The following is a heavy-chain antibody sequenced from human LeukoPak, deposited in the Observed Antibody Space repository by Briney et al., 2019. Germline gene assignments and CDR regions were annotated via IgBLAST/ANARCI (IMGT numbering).Heavy chain of an antibody. CDR2: INQDGSEK. D-gene: IGHD3-10*01. V-gene: IGHV3-7*01. CDR1: GFTFISYW. Sequence: GGSLRLSCAASGFTFISYWMSWVRQAPGKGLEWVANINQDGSEKYYVDSVKGRFTISRDNAKNSLYLQMNSLRAEDTAVYYCARSITMVRGVISTHAFDIWGQGTMVTVSS. CDR3: ARSITMVRGVISTHAFDI. J-gene: IGHJ3*02.